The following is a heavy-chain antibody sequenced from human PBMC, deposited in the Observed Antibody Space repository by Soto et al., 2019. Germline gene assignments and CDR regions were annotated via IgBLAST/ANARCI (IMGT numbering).Heavy chain of an antibody. CDR1: GFTFSNAW. V-gene: IGHV3-15*01. J-gene: IGHJ3*02. CDR2: IKSKTDGGTT. Sequence: AGGSLRLSCAASGFTFSNAWMSWVRQAPGKGLEWVGRIKSKTDGGTTDYAAPVKGRFTISRDDSKNTLYLQMNSLKTEDTAVYYCTTVPLRYFDWLFQGDAFDIWGQGTMVTVSS. CDR3: TTVPLRYFDWLFQGDAFDI. D-gene: IGHD3-9*01.